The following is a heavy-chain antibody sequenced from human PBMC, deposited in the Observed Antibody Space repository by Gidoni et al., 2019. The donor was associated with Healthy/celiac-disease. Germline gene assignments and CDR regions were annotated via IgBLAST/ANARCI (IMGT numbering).Heavy chain of an antibody. J-gene: IGHJ6*02. CDR1: GGLISSSRYY. D-gene: IGHD3-10*01. CDR3: AGQLLWFGETRHDGMDV. Sequence: QLQLQESGPGLAKHEETLSLTCTVSGGLISSSRYYWGWIRQPPGKGLAWIGRIYYSGRTYYNPSLKSLVTISVDTSKTQFSLKLSSVTAADTAVYYCAGQLLWFGETRHDGMDVWGQGTTVTVSS. V-gene: IGHV4-39*01. CDR2: IYYSGRT.